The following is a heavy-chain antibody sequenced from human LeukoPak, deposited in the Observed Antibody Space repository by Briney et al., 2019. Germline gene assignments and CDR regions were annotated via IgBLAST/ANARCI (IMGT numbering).Heavy chain of an antibody. CDR1: GFTFSSYS. J-gene: IGHJ3*02. CDR2: ISSSSSTI. Sequence: GGSLRLSCAASGFTFSSYSMNWVRQAPGKGLEWVSYISSSSSTIYYADSVKGRFTISRDNAKNSLYLQMNSLRAEDTAVYYCARGMATIRRAFDIWGQGTMVTVSS. D-gene: IGHD5-24*01. CDR3: ARGMATIRRAFDI. V-gene: IGHV3-48*04.